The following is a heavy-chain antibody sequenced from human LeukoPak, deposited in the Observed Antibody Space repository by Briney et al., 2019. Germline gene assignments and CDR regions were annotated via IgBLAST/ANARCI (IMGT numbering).Heavy chain of an antibody. V-gene: IGHV4-59*08. J-gene: IGHJ4*02. Sequence: PSETLSLTCTVSGGSISSYYWSWIRQPPGKGLEWIGYIYYSGSTNYNPSLKSRVTISIDTSKNQFSLKLSSVTAADTAVYYCATLRFLEWLSPGDYFDYWGQGTLVTVSS. CDR3: ATLRFLEWLSPGDYFDY. D-gene: IGHD3-3*01. CDR2: IYYSGST. CDR1: GGSISSYY.